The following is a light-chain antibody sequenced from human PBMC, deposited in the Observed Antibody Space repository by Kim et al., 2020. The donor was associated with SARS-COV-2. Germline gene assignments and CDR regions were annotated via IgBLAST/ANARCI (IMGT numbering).Light chain of an antibody. J-gene: IGLJ2*01. CDR1: ALPKQY. V-gene: IGLV3-25*03. CDR3: QSADSSGTYVV. Sequence: SYELTQPPSVSVSPGQTARITCSGDALPKQYAYWYQQKPGQAPALVIYKDSERPSGTPERFSGSSSGTTVTLTISGVQAEDEADYYCQSADSSGTYVVFG. CDR2: KDS.